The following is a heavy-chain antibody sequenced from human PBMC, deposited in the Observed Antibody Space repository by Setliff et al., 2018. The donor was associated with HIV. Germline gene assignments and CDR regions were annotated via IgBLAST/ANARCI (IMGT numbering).Heavy chain of an antibody. Sequence: GGSLRLSCAASGFTFSGYWMHWVRQAPGKGLVWVSRINGDGSDTVYADSVKGRFTISRDNAKNTLYLQMNSLRAEDTAVYYCARGQVRDNPHLYSWGRGTLVTVPQ. CDR3: ARGQVRDNPHLYS. J-gene: IGHJ4*02. CDR1: GFTFSGYW. D-gene: IGHD2-21*01. CDR2: INGDGSDT. V-gene: IGHV3-74*01.